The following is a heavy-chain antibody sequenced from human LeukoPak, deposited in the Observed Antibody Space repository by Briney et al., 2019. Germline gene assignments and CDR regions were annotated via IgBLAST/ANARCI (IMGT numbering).Heavy chain of an antibody. CDR1: GFTFSSYS. J-gene: IGHJ5*02. V-gene: IGHV3-48*04. Sequence: PGGSLRLSCAASGFTFSSYSMNWARQAPGKGLEWVSYISSSSSTIYYADSVKGRFTISRDNAKNSLYLQMNSLRGEDTAVYYCAREEGNWYDPWGQGTLVTVSS. CDR3: AREEGNWYDP. CDR2: ISSSSSTI.